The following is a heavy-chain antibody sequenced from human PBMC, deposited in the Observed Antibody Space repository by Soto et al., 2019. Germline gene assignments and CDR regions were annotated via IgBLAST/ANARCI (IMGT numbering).Heavy chain of an antibody. V-gene: IGHV4-34*01. D-gene: IGHD3-22*01. CDR1: VGSFSVYY. CDR3: ARARDYYDSSGYLYFDY. J-gene: IGHJ4*02. CDR2: INHSGST. Sequence: SETLSLTCVLYVGSFSVYYWGWIRQPPGKGLEWIGEINHSGSTNYNPSLKSRVTISVDTSKNQFSLKLSSVTAADTAVYYCARARDYYDSSGYLYFDYWGQGTMVTVSS.